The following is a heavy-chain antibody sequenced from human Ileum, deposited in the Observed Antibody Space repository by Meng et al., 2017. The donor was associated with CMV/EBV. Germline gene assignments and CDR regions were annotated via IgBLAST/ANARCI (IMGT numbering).Heavy chain of an antibody. CDR2: IYWDDDK. CDR1: GFSLSASGVG. Sequence: QYTLKESGPTLVKPTQTLTLTCTFSGFSLSASGVGVGWIRQPPGKALEWLALIYWDDDKRYSPSLKSRLTITKDTSNNQVVLIMTNMDPVDTATYFCVHRSYSGQDDYWGQGALVTVSS. D-gene: IGHD5-12*01. J-gene: IGHJ4*02. V-gene: IGHV2-5*02. CDR3: VHRSYSGQDDY.